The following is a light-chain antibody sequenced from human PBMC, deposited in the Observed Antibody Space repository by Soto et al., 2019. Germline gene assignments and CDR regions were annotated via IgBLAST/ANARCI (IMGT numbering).Light chain of an antibody. CDR3: QQANSFPWT. CDR2: AAS. Sequence: DIQMTQSPSSVSASVGDRVIITCRASQGISNSLAWYQQKPGRAPKLLIYAASSLHGGVPLRFSGSGSGTDFTLTISTLLPEDFATYYCQQANSFPWTFGQGTKVEVK. J-gene: IGKJ1*01. CDR1: QGISNS. V-gene: IGKV1-12*01.